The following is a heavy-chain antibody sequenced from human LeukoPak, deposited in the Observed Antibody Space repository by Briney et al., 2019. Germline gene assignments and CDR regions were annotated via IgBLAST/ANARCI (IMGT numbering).Heavy chain of an antibody. J-gene: IGHJ4*02. CDR2: ISVDGRST. D-gene: IGHD6-13*01. CDR3: AREGYSTGWYFFDN. CDR1: GFSLNSYW. Sequence: PGRSLRLSCEAYGFSLNSYWMHWVRQAPGEGPVWVSRISVDGRSTAYADSVKGRFTISRDNAKNTLCLGMNSLRADGTAVYYCAREGYSTGWYFFDNWGRGTRVTVSS. V-gene: IGHV3-74*03.